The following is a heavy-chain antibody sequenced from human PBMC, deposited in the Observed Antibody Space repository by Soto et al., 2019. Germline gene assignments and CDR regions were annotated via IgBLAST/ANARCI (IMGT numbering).Heavy chain of an antibody. V-gene: IGHV3-11*01. J-gene: IGHJ6*02. CDR1: SFGLSDSS. CDR2: IRSSGTTM. Sequence: GGPQPLSASAASFGLSDSSMILVRQAPGQGLDWVSFIRSSGTTMYYADSVKGQFTISRDNAKNSLFLQMNSLRVEDTAVYYCASCEGNYYYYGMDVWCRGTTVNVSS. CDR3: ASCEGNYYYYGMDV.